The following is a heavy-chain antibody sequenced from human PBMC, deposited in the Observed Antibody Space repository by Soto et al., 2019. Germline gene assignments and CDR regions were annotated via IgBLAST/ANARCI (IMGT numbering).Heavy chain of an antibody. J-gene: IGHJ6*02. CDR1: GYSISSGNY. D-gene: IGHD2-2*01. Sequence: SETLSLTCAVSGYSISSGNYWAWIRQPPGRGLEWIGSLYHIGSTHYNTSLKSRVTISVDTSKNHFSLELSSVTAADTAIYYCRSRKSCYDESCVDVWGQGTMVTVSS. CDR3: RSRKSCYDESCVDV. V-gene: IGHV4-38-2*01. CDR2: LYHIGST.